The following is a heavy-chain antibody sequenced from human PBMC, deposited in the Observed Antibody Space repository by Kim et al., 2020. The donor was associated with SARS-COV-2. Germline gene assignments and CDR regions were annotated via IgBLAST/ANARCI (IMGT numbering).Heavy chain of an antibody. D-gene: IGHD3-22*01. Sequence: PPLKSRVTTAVDPSKNQFSLKLSSVTAADTAVYYCARTRITMIVVVTHFDYWGQGTLVTVSS. V-gene: IGHV4-31*02. CDR3: ARTRITMIVVVTHFDY. J-gene: IGHJ4*02.